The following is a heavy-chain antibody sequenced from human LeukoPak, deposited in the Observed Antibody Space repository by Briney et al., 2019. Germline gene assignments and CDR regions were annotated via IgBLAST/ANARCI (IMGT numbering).Heavy chain of an antibody. Sequence: ASVKVSCKASGYTFTGYYMHWVRQAPGQGLEWMGWINPNSGGTNYAQKFQGRVTMTRDTSISTAYMELSRLRSDDTAVYYCARGLPYDSSGYYWFDPWGQGTLVTVSS. CDR1: GYTFTGYY. J-gene: IGHJ5*02. CDR3: ARGLPYDSSGYYWFDP. D-gene: IGHD3-22*01. V-gene: IGHV1-2*02. CDR2: INPNSGGT.